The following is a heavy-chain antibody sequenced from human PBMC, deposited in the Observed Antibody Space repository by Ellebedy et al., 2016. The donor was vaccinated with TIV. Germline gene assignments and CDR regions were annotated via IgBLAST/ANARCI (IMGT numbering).Heavy chain of an antibody. D-gene: IGHD3-9*01. V-gene: IGHV4-34*01. CDR3: ARGRDILTGTETCEFDP. CDR2: INHRGST. Sequence: MPSETLSLTCAVYGGSFSGYYWSWIRQPPGKGLEWIGEINHRGSTNYNPSLKSRVTISVDTSKNQFSLKLSSVTAADTAVYYCARGRDILTGTETCEFDPWGQGTLVTVSS. J-gene: IGHJ5*02. CDR1: GGSFSGYY.